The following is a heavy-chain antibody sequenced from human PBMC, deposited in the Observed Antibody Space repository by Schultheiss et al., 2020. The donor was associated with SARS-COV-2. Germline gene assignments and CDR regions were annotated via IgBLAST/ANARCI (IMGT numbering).Heavy chain of an antibody. D-gene: IGHD3-22*01. Sequence: GESLKISCAASGFPFSSYGMHWVRQAPGKGLQWVAVIWYDGSNKYYADSVKGRFTISRDNAKNSLYLQMDSLRADDTAVYFCAKWGYSSGYYTYYYGLDVWGQGTTVTVSS. CDR1: GFPFSSYG. V-gene: IGHV3-33*03. J-gene: IGHJ6*02. CDR3: AKWGYSSGYYTYYYGLDV. CDR2: IWYDGSNK.